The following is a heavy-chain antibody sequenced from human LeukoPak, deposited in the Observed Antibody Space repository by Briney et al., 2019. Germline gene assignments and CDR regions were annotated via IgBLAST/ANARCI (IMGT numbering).Heavy chain of an antibody. Sequence: PSETLSLTCTVSGGSISSYYWSWIRQPAGKGLEWIGRIYTSGSTNYNPSLKSRVTMSVGTSKNQLSLKLSSVTAADTAVYYCAREIHFDWSQYYFDYWGQGTLVTVSS. D-gene: IGHD3-9*01. CDR3: AREIHFDWSQYYFDY. CDR1: GGSISSYY. V-gene: IGHV4-4*07. CDR2: IYTSGST. J-gene: IGHJ4*02.